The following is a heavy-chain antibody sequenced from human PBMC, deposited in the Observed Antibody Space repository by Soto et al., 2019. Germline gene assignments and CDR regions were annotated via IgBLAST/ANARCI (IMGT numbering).Heavy chain of an antibody. CDR1: GFTFSSYA. CDR3: ARDYSGYDAIDY. V-gene: IGHV3-30-3*01. CDR2: ISYDGSNK. J-gene: IGHJ4*02. D-gene: IGHD5-12*01. Sequence: GGSLRLSCAASGFTFSSYAMHWVRQAPGKGLEWVAVISYDGSNKYYADSVKGRFTISRDNSKNTLYLQMNSLRAEDTAVYYCARDYSGYDAIDYWGQGTLVTVSS.